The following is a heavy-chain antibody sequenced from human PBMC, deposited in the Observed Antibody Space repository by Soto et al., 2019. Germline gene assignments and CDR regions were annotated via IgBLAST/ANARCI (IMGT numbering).Heavy chain of an antibody. CDR2: IIPIFGTA. J-gene: IGHJ4*02. V-gene: IGHV1-69*13. CDR3: ARGWSYDILTGYYY. CDR1: GGTFSNYA. D-gene: IGHD3-9*01. Sequence: SVKVSCKASGGTFSNYAISWVRQAPGQGLEWMGGIIPIFGTANYAQKFQGRVTITADESTSTDYMELSSLRSEDTAVYYCARGWSYDILTGYYYWGKGTLVTVSS.